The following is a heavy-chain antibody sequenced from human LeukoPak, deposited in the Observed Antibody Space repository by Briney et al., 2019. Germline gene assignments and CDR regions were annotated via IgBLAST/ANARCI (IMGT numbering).Heavy chain of an antibody. CDR3: TKGGAPYFDY. Sequence: PGGSLRLSCAASGFTFSGSAMHWVRQASGKGLEWVSRIRSKANSYATAYAASVKGRFTISRDDSKNTAYLQMNSLKTEDTAVYYCTKGGAPYFDYWGQGTLVTVSS. V-gene: IGHV3-73*01. CDR2: IRSKANSYAT. CDR1: GFTFSGSA. D-gene: IGHD2-15*01. J-gene: IGHJ4*02.